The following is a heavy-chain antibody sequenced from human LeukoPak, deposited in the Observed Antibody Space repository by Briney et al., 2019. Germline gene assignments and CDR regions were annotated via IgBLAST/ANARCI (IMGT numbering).Heavy chain of an antibody. J-gene: IGHJ3*02. Sequence: EASVKVSCKASGYTFTSYGISWVRQAPGQGLEWMGWINPNSGGTNYAQKFQGRVTMTRDTSISTAYMELSRLRSDDTAVYYCARAEGYCGGDCYSYAFDIWGQGTMVTVSS. CDR2: INPNSGGT. CDR1: GYTFTSYG. CDR3: ARAEGYCGGDCYSYAFDI. D-gene: IGHD2-21*02. V-gene: IGHV1-2*02.